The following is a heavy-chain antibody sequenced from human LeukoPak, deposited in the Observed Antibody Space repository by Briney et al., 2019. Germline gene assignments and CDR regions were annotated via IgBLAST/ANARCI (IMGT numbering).Heavy chain of an antibody. Sequence: SVKVSCKASGFTFTTSAVQWVRQARGQRLEWIGWIAVGSGNTNYAQKFQERVTITRDMSTSTAYMELSSLRSDDTAVYYCARGPPNWGYDYWGPGTLVTVSS. D-gene: IGHD7-27*01. J-gene: IGHJ4*02. CDR2: IAVGSGNT. V-gene: IGHV1-58*01. CDR1: GFTFTTSA. CDR3: ARGPPNWGYDY.